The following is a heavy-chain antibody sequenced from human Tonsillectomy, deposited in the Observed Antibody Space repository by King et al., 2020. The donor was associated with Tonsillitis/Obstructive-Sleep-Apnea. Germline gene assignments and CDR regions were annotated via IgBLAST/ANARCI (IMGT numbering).Heavy chain of an antibody. D-gene: IGHD1-7*01. CDR1: GYTFTSYA. J-gene: IGHJ6*03. CDR2: INTNTGNP. CDR3: ARGGLHPPELYYYMDV. V-gene: IGHV7-4-1*02. Sequence: VQLVESGSELKKPGASVKVSCKASGYTFTSYAMNWVRQAPGQGLEWMGWINTNTGNPTYAQGFTGRVVFSLDTSVSTAYLQISSLKALDTAVYYCARGGLHPPELYYYMDVWRRGTTVTLSS.